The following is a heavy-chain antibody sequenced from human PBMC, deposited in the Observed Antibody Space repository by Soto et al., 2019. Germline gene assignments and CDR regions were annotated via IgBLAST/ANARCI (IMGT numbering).Heavy chain of an antibody. J-gene: IGHJ6*02. V-gene: IGHV1-2*02. Sequence: ASVKVSCRSSGYTFTGYYMLWVRQAPGQGLEWMGWINPNSGGTNYAQNFQGRVTMTRDTSISTAYMERTRRRSDDTAVYYRERGPGDEYCYYYGMDVWGQGTTVTVS. CDR3: ERGPGDEYCYYYGMDV. D-gene: IGHD3-16*01. CDR2: INPNSGGT. CDR1: GYTFTGYY.